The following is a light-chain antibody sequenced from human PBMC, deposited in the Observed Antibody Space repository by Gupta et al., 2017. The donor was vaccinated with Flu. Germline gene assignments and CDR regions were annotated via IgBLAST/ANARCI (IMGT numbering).Light chain of an antibody. Sequence: PATLSVSPGEGATLPCRASQSVGSNVAWYQQRPGQAPRLLIFGASTRATGIPDRFSGSGSGTEFTLTISSLQSEDFAVYSCQQYNNWPLTFGGGTKVEIK. V-gene: IGKV3-15*01. CDR2: GAS. J-gene: IGKJ4*01. CDR1: QSVGSN. CDR3: QQYNNWPLT.